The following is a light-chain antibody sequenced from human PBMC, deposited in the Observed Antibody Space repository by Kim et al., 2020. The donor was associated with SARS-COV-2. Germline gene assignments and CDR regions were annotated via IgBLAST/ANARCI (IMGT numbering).Light chain of an antibody. CDR3: LLYHLNTQLWV. V-gene: IGLV7-43*01. Sequence: QAVVTQEPSLTVSPGGTVTLTCASSSGAVSSDYCPNWFQQKPGQPPRALIYSTTNKHSWSPAPARLSGSLLGGKAALTLSGVQPEDEADYYCLLYHLNTQLWVFGGGTQLTVL. J-gene: IGLJ3*02. CDR2: STT. CDR1: SGAVSSDYC.